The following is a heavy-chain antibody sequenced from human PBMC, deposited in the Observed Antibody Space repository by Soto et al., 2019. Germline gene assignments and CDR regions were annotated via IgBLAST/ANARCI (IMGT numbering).Heavy chain of an antibody. D-gene: IGHD3-22*01. CDR3: AKDPVVGPGIAFDI. Sequence: EGQLLESGGGLVQPGGSLRLSCAASGFTFSSYAMSWVRQAAGKGLEWVSAISGGGTNTYYADSVKGRFTISRDNSKNTLYPQMNSLRAEDTSVYYCAKDPVVGPGIAFDIWGQGTMVTVSS. CDR2: ISGGGTNT. CDR1: GFTFSSYA. V-gene: IGHV3-23*01. J-gene: IGHJ3*02.